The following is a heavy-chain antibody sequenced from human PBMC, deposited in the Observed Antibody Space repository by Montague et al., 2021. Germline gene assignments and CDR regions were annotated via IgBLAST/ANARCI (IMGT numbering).Heavy chain of an antibody. CDR1: RFTFSDYA. CDR2: ISPDGSNE. V-gene: IGHV3-30*03. CDR3: ARVGETSGWYWDRFDP. D-gene: IGHD6-19*01. J-gene: IGHJ5*02. Sequence: SLRLSCAASRFTFSDYALHWVRQSPGKGLEWVAIISPDGSNENYADSVKGRFSISRDNSNNTLYLLMNSLRPEDTAIYYCARVGETSGWYWDRFDPWGQGTLVTVSS.